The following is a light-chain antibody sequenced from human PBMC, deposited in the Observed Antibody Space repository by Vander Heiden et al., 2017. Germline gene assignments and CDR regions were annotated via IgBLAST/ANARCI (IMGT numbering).Light chain of an antibody. V-gene: IGKV1-39*01. CDR2: AAS. Sequence: DIQMTQPPSSLSASVGDRVTITCRASQSISSYLNWYQQKPGKAPNLLIYAASSLQSAVPSRFSGSGSGTDFTLTIISLQPEDFATYYCHQSDSTRQTFGQGTKVEIK. CDR1: QSISSY. J-gene: IGKJ1*01. CDR3: HQSDSTRQT.